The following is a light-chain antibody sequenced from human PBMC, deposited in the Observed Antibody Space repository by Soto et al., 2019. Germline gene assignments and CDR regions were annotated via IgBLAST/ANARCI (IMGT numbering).Light chain of an antibody. V-gene: IGLV2-11*01. Sequence: QSALTQPRSVSGSPGQSVTISCTGTSSDVGGYNYVSWYQQHPGKAPKLMIYDVSKRPSGVPDRFSGSKSGNTASLTISGLPAEDEADYYCCSYAGSYTPVVFGGGTQLTVL. J-gene: IGLJ2*01. CDR3: CSYAGSYTPVV. CDR1: SSDVGGYNY. CDR2: DVS.